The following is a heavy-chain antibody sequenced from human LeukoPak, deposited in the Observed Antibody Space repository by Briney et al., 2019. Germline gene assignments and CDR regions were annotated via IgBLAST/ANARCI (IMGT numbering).Heavy chain of an antibody. J-gene: IGHJ4*02. CDR3: ARSTSSGWHDY. V-gene: IGHV4-34*01. D-gene: IGHD6-19*01. Sequence: SETLSLTCAVYGGSFSGYYWSWIRQPPGKGLEWIGEINHSGSTNYNPSLKSRVTISVDTSKNQFSLKLSSVTAADTAVYYCARSTSSGWHDYWGQGTLVTVSS. CDR2: INHSGST. CDR1: GGSFSGYY.